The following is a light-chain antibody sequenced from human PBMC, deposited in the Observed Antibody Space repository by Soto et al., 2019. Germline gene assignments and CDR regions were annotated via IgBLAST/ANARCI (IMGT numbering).Light chain of an antibody. V-gene: IGLV2-8*01. CDR1: NSDVGGYNY. CDR3: SSYAGSTNFVV. J-gene: IGLJ2*01. Sequence: QSALTQPPSASGSPGQSVTISCTGTNSDVGGYNYVSWYQQHPGKAPKLMIYELSKRPSGVPDRFSGSKSGNTASLTVSGLQAEDEADYYCSSYAGSTNFVVFGGGTKVTVL. CDR2: ELS.